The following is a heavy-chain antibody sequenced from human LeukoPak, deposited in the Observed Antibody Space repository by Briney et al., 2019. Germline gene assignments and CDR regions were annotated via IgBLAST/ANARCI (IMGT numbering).Heavy chain of an antibody. CDR1: GGSISSYY. J-gene: IGHJ4*02. CDR2: VHDSGST. D-gene: IGHD6-19*01. V-gene: IGHV4-59*12. CDR3: ARDRGYSGWYESLFDY. Sequence: SETLSLTCSVSGGSISSYYWSWIRQPPGKGLEYIGHVHDSGSTNYNPSLKSRVTISIDTSKNQFSLKLSSVTAADTAVYYCARDRGYSGWYESLFDYWGQGTPLTVSS.